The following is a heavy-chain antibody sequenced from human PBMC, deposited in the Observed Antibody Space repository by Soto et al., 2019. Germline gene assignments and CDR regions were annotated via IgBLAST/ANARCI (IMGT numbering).Heavy chain of an antibody. CDR1: GGSISSGGYY. J-gene: IGHJ5*02. D-gene: IGHD5-12*01. CDR2: IYYSGST. Sequence: SETLSLTCTVSGGSISSGGYYWSWIRQHPGKGLEWIGYIYYSGSTYYNPSLNSRVTISVDTSKNQFSLKLSSVTAADTAVYYCARDADSVVGGYDPWGQGTLVTVSS. V-gene: IGHV4-31*03. CDR3: ARDADSVVGGYDP.